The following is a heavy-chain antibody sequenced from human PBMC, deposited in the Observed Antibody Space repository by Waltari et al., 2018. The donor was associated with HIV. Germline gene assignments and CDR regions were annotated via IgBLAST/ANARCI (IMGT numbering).Heavy chain of an antibody. CDR1: GGSFRGYF. V-gene: IGHV4-34*01. CDR2: VTSKGVA. CDR3: ARGYNSGWTRHNYYYYGVDI. J-gene: IGHJ6*02. Sequence: VRLDQWGTGRLRPAETLSLTCAVYGGSFRGYFWPWFRQSPEGGPAWIGQVTSKGVADYSSSLESRAVLSGDTSKNQFSLKLHSVTAADSATYYCARGYNSGWTRHNYYYYGVDIWGRGTDVIVSS. D-gene: IGHD3-16*01.